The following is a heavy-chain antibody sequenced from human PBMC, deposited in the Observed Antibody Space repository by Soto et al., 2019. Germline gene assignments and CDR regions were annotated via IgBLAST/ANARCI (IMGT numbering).Heavy chain of an antibody. D-gene: IGHD3-3*01. CDR1: GGSFSGYY. J-gene: IGHJ5*02. V-gene: IGHV4-34*01. CDR3: ARVRDWFDP. Sequence: LXLTFAFYGGSFSGYYWNWIRQPPGKGLEWIGEIDHSGYTNYNPSLKSRVTISVDTSKNQFSLRLTSVTSADTAVYYCARVRDWFDPWGQGTLVT. CDR2: IDHSGYT.